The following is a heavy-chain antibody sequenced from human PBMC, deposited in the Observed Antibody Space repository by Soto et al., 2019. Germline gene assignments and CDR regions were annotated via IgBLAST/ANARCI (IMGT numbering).Heavy chain of an antibody. V-gene: IGHV1-18*04. CDR3: ARGKRYCSSTSCYTTDYYYYGMHV. CDR2: ISAYNGNT. D-gene: IGHD2-2*02. Sequence: SCKASGYTFTSYGISWVRQAPGQGLEWMGWISAYNGNTNYAQKLQGRVTMTTDTSTSTAYMELRSLRSDDTAVYYCARGKRYCSSTSCYTTDYYYYGMHVWGQGPTVTVSS. CDR1: GYTFTSYG. J-gene: IGHJ6*02.